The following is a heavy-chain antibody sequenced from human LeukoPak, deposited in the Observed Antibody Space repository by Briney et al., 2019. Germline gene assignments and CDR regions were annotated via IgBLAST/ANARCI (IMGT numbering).Heavy chain of an antibody. J-gene: IGHJ6*02. V-gene: IGHV1-18*01. CDR1: GGTFSSYA. CDR3: ARDHCSGGSCYYYYGMDV. Sequence: ASVKVSCKASGGTFSSYAISWVRQAPGQGLEWMGWISAYNGNTNYAQKLQGRVTMTTDTSTSTAYMELRSLRSDDTAVYYCARDHCSGGSCYYYYGMDVWGQGTTVTVSS. CDR2: ISAYNGNT. D-gene: IGHD2-15*01.